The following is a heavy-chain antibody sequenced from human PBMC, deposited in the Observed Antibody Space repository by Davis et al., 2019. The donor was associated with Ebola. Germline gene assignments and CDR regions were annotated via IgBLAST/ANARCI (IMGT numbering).Heavy chain of an antibody. D-gene: IGHD5-18*01. J-gene: IGHJ6*02. CDR2: INHSGST. CDR3: ARAVWGDTAMVRGYYGMDV. V-gene: IGHV4-34*01. CDR1: GGSFSGYY. Sequence: PGGSLRLSCAVYGGSFSGYYWSWIRQPPGKGLEWIGEINHSGSTNYNPSLKSRVTISVDTSKNQFSLKLSSVTAADTAVYYCARAVWGDTAMVRGYYGMDVWGQGTTVTVSS.